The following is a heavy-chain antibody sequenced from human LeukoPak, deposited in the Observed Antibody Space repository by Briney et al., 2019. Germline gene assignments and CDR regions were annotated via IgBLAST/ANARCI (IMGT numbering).Heavy chain of an antibody. CDR1: GGSISNHY. CDR2: IYYSGRT. V-gene: IGHV4-59*08. CDR3: ARLGAYSSSPGPDY. Sequence: SETLSLTCTVSGGSISNHYWNWIRQPPGKGLEWIGHIYYSGRTNYNPSLKSRVTISVDTSKNQLSLKLSSVTAADTAVYYCARLGAYSSSPGPDYWGQGTLVTVSS. D-gene: IGHD6-6*01. J-gene: IGHJ4*02.